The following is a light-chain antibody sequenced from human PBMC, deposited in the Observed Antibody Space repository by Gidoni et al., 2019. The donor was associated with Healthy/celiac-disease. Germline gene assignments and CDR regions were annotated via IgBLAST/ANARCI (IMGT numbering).Light chain of an antibody. V-gene: IGKV3-20*01. J-gene: IGKJ4*01. CDR3: QQYGSSPT. CDR1: QSVSSSY. CDR2: GAS. Sequence: IVLTQSPVTLSLSPGERATLSCRASQSVSSSYLAWYQQKPGQAPRLLIYGASSRATGIPDRFSGSGSGTDFTLTISRLEPEDFAVYYCQQYGSSPTFGGGTKVEIK.